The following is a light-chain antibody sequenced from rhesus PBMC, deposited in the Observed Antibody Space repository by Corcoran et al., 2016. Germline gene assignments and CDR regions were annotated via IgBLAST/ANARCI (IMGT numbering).Light chain of an antibody. CDR1: QTISSY. CDR3: QQHKSHPLP. Sequence: DIQMTQSPSSLSASVGDRVTITCRASQTISSYLAWYQQKPGKVPKLLIYAASSLEIGVPSRFSGSGSGTVFTLTISSLQPEDFATYYCQQHKSHPLPFGGGTKVEIK. CDR2: AAS. J-gene: IGKJ4*01. V-gene: IGKV1-44*01.